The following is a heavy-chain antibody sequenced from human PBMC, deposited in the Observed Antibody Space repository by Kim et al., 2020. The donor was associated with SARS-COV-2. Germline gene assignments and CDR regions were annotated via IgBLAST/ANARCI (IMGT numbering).Heavy chain of an antibody. CDR1: GFTFSNYW. V-gene: IGHV3-74*01. D-gene: IGHD5-12*01. CDR3: VRDMVGSDDL. J-gene: IGHJ5*02. CDR2: LTEDGSTT. Sequence: GGSLRLSCAASGFTFSNYWMHWVRQAPGKGPVWVSRLTEDGSTTNYADSVKGRFTISRDNARNTLYLHMDSLRAEDTALYYCVRDMVGSDDLWGQGTLVTVSS.